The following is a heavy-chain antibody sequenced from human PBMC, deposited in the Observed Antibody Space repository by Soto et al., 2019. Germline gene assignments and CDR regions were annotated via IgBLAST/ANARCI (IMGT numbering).Heavy chain of an antibody. V-gene: IGHV1-8*01. CDR2: LNPDSGDT. D-gene: IGHD3-9*01. Sequence: GASVKVSCXASGYTFSSYHINWVRQATGQGLEWMGWLNPDSGDTGYSQKFRGRVTMTRNTSISTAYMEVSSLRFEDTAVYYCATGAPGILTCWTYVGPFDPWGQGTPVTVSS. J-gene: IGHJ5*02. CDR1: GYTFSSYH. CDR3: ATGAPGILTCWTYVGPFDP.